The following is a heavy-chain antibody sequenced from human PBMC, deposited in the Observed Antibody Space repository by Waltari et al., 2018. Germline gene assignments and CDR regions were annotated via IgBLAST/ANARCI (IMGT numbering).Heavy chain of an antibody. CDR3: ARPYYDFNYYYYMDV. CDR1: GFTFSSYS. CDR2: ISSSSSYI. J-gene: IGHJ6*03. Sequence: EVQLVESGGGLVKPGGSLRLSCAASGFTFSSYSMNWVRQAPGKGLEWVSSISSSSSYIYYADSVKGRFTISRDNAKNSLYLQMNSLRAEDTAVYYCARPYYDFNYYYYMDVWGKGTTVTVSS. D-gene: IGHD3-3*01. V-gene: IGHV3-21*01.